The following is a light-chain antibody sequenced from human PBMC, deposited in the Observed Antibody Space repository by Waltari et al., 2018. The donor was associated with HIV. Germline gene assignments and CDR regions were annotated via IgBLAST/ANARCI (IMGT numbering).Light chain of an antibody. CDR3: QQYGDDPYS. CDR2: DAS. J-gene: IGKJ2*01. V-gene: IGKV3-11*01. CDR1: QSVSSY. Sequence: EIVLTQSPVTLSLSPGERATLSCRASQSVSSYLVWYQQKPGQAPRLLIYDASNRATGIPARFTGSGSGTVFTLTISRLEPEDFGVYYCQQYGDDPYSFGQGTKLETK.